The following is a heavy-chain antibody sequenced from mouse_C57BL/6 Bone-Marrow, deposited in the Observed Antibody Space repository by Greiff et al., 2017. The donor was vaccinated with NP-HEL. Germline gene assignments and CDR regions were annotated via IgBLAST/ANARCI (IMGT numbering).Heavy chain of an antibody. CDR1: GFNIKDDY. D-gene: IGHD2-1*01. CDR3: TLKHICNFYWYFDV. J-gene: IGHJ1*03. V-gene: IGHV14-4*01. CDR2: IDPENGDT. Sequence: EVKLVESGAELVRPGASVKLSCTASGFNIKDDYMHWVKQRPEQGLEWIGWIDPENGDTEYASKFQGKATITADTSSNTAYLQLSSLTSEDTAVYYCTLKHICNFYWYFDVWGTGTTVTVSS.